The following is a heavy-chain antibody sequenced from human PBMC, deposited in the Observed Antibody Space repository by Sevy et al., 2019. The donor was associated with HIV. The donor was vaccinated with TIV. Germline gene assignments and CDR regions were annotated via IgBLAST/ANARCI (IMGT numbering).Heavy chain of an antibody. CDR1: GFTFSSYA. V-gene: IGHV3-21*01. CDR3: ARDLFSGGNAVYGY. J-gene: IGHJ4*02. D-gene: IGHD2-15*01. Sequence: GGSLRLSCAASGFTFSSYAMNWVRQAPGKGLEWVSSINAISSNIYYADSVKGRFPISRDNAENSLCLQMNSVRAEDTAVYYCARDLFSGGNAVYGYWGQGTLVTVSS. CDR2: INAISSNI.